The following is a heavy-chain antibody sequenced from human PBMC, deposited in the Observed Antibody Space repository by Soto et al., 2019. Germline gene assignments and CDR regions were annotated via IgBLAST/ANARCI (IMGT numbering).Heavy chain of an antibody. V-gene: IGHV4-59*08. CDR3: ARTYDGSGPNSGGYGFDI. J-gene: IGHJ3*02. D-gene: IGHD3-22*01. Sequence: PSVPMCVTCTVAGGNIISYCGSWIRKNTGKGLEWIGYIYYSGSTNYNPSLKSRVTISVDTSKNQFSLKLSSVTAADTAVYYCARTYDGSGPNSGGYGFDIWGQGTMVTVSS. CDR2: IYYSGST. CDR1: GGNIISYC.